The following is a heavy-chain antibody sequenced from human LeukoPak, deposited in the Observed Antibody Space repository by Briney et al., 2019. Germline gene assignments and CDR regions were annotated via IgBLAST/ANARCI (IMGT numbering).Heavy chain of an antibody. CDR1: GFTFANYV. Sequence: GRSLRLSCSASGFTFANYVMSWFRQAPGKVLEWVGFIRSNAYGGTTEYAASVNGRFTISRDDSKSTAYLQMNSLETEDTAVYYYTTNLFPPGKSNYKPYSLDYWGQGTLVTVSS. CDR3: TTNLFPPGKSNYKPYSLDY. V-gene: IGHV3-49*03. CDR2: IRSNAYGGTT. J-gene: IGHJ4*02. D-gene: IGHD4-11*01.